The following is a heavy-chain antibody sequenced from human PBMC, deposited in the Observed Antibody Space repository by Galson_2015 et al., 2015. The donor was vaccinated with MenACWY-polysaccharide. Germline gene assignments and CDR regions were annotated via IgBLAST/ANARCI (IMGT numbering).Heavy chain of an antibody. J-gene: IGHJ6*03. D-gene: IGHD3-9*01. CDR3: ARLTGPYSYYFYYM. CDR1: GYNFTTYW. Sequence: QSGAEVKKPGEFLTISCTGSGYNFTTYWIAWVRQMPGKGLEWMGIIYPGDSDSTYSPSFQGQVTFSVDKSITTAYLQWASLKASDTAIYYCARLTGPYSYYFYYM. V-gene: IGHV5-51*01. CDR2: IYPGDSDS.